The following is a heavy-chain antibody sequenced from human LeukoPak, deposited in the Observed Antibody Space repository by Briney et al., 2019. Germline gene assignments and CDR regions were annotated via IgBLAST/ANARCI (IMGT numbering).Heavy chain of an antibody. CDR1: GGTFSSYA. D-gene: IGHD5-18*01. J-gene: IGHJ6*03. V-gene: IGHV7-4-1*02. Sequence: ASVKVSCKASGGTFSSYAISWVRQAPGQGLEWMGWINTNTGNPTYAQGFTGRFVFSLDTSVSTAYLQISSLKAEDTAVYYRAAVPVRGYSYGRLTELDYYYYYMDVWGKGTTVTVSS. CDR3: AAVPVRGYSYGRLTELDYYYYYMDV. CDR2: INTNTGNP.